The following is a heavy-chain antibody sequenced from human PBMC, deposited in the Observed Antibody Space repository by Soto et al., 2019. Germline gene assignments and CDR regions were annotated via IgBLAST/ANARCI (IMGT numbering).Heavy chain of an antibody. D-gene: IGHD2-2*02. Sequence: PSETLSLTCTVSGGSISSGGYYWSWIRQHPGKGLEWIGYIYYSGSTYYNPSLKSRVTISVDTSKNQFSLKLSSVTAADTAVYYCARYIVVVPAAIEGSFDPWGQGTLVTVS. V-gene: IGHV4-31*03. J-gene: IGHJ5*02. CDR1: GGSISSGGYY. CDR2: IYYSGST. CDR3: ARYIVVVPAAIEGSFDP.